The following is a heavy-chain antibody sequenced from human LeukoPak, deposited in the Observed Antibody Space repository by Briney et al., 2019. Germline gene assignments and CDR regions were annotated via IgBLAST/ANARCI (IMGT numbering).Heavy chain of an antibody. D-gene: IGHD5-18*01. V-gene: IGHV3-11*04. CDR3: ARGGGDTAKSGFDY. J-gene: IGHJ4*02. Sequence: GGSLRLSCAASGFTFSDYYMTWIRQAPGKGLEWISYISISGSSIYYADSVKGRFTISRDNAKNSLYLQMNSLRAEDTAVYYCARGGGDTAKSGFDYWGQGTLVTVSS. CDR1: GFTFSDYY. CDR2: ISISGSSI.